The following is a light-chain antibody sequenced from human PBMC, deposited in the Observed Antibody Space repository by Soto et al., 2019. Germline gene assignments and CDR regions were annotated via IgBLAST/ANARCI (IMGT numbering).Light chain of an antibody. J-gene: IGKJ4*01. CDR2: KAP. CDR1: QSISGW. CDR3: QQFNSFPLT. Sequence: DIQMTQSPSTLSASVGDRVTITCRASQSISGWLAWYQQKPGKAPKLLIYKAPALESGVPSRFSGSGSATEFTLTINTLQPDDFATYYCQQFNSFPLTFGGGTKVDIK. V-gene: IGKV1-5*03.